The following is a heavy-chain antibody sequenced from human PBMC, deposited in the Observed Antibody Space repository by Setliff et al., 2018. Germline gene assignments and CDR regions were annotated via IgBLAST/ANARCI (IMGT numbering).Heavy chain of an antibody. J-gene: IGHJ4*02. CDR2: IYYRGST. D-gene: IGHD7-27*01. V-gene: IGHV4-38-2*01. CDR1: GYSISSGYN. Sequence: SETLSLTCAVSGYSISSGYNWGWIRQPPGKGLEWIASIYYRGSTSYNSSLKSRVSISVDTPKNQFSLNLNSVTAADTAVYYCATLTGDRGVDYWGQGRLVTVSS. CDR3: ATLTGDRGVDY.